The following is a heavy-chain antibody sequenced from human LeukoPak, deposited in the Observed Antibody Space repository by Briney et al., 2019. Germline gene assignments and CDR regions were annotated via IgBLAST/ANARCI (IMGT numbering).Heavy chain of an antibody. CDR3: ARADDILTGYYAFDY. CDR1: GGSISSGVYY. D-gene: IGHD3-9*01. CDR2: IYYSGST. Sequence: PSQTLSLTCTVSGGSISSGVYYWSWIRQHPGKGLEWIGYIYYSGSTYYNPSLKSRVTISVDTSKNQFSLKLSSVTAADTAVYYCARADDILTGYYAFDYWGQGTLVTVSS. V-gene: IGHV4-31*03. J-gene: IGHJ4*02.